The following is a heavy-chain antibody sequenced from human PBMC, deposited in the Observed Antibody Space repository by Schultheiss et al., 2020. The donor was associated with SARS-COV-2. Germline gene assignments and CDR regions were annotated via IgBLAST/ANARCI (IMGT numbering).Heavy chain of an antibody. J-gene: IGHJ5*02. Sequence: GSLRLSCAVYGGSFSGYYWSWIRQPPGKGLEWIGEINHSGSTNYNPSLKSRVTISVDTSKNQFSLKLSSVTAADTAVYYCARVEWELHWFDPWGQGTLVTVSS. CDR2: INHSGST. CDR3: ARVEWELHWFDP. D-gene: IGHD1-26*01. V-gene: IGHV4-34*01. CDR1: GGSFSGYY.